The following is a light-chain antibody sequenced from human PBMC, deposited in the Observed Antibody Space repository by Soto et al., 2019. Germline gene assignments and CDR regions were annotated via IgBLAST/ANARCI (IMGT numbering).Light chain of an antibody. J-gene: IGKJ1*01. CDR1: QSVSTH. V-gene: IGKV1-39*01. CDR3: QQTSSIPRT. Sequence: DIQMTQSPSSLSASVGDRVTITCRASQSVSTHLNWFQQKPGKAPMLLLYDVSNLQGGVPSRFTGSGSGTHFTLTINSLQPEDFAIYYCQQTSSIPRTFGQGTRVETK. CDR2: DVS.